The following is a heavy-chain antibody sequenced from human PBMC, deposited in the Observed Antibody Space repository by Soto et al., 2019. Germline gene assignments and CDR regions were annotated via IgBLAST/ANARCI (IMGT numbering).Heavy chain of an antibody. J-gene: IGHJ4*02. D-gene: IGHD5-18*01. Sequence: GGSLRLSCAASGFTFSSYGRHWVRQAPGKGLEWVAVISYDGSNKYYADSVKGRFTISRDNSKNTLYLQMNSLRAEDTAVYYCAREGGYSYGLFDYWGQGTLVTVSS. CDR1: GFTFSSYG. CDR2: ISYDGSNK. CDR3: AREGGYSYGLFDY. V-gene: IGHV3-30*03.